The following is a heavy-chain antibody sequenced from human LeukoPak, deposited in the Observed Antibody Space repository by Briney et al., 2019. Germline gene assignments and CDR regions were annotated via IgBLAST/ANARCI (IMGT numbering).Heavy chain of an antibody. CDR3: ARDLSGWYYFDY. J-gene: IGHJ4*02. D-gene: IGHD6-19*01. CDR2: INPNSGGT. CDR1: GYTFTGYY. V-gene: IGHV1-2*02. Sequence: ASVKASCKASGYTFTGYYMHWVRQAPGQGLEWMGWINPNSGGTNYAQKFQGRVTMTRDTSISTAYMELSRLRSDDTAVYYCARDLSGWYYFDYWGQGTLVTVSS.